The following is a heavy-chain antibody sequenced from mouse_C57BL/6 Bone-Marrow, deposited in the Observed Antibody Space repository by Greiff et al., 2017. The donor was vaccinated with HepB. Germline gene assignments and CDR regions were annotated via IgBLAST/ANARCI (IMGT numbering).Heavy chain of an antibody. CDR3: ARDAGGYLPYAMDY. CDR1: GFTFSDFY. CDR2: SRNKANDYTT. V-gene: IGHV7-1*01. J-gene: IGHJ4*01. D-gene: IGHD2-2*01. Sequence: DVKLVESGGGLVQSGRSLRLSCATSGFTFSDFYMEWVRQAPGKGLEWIAASRNKANDYTTEYSASVKGRFIVSRDTSQSILYLQMNALRAEDTAIYYCARDAGGYLPYAMDYWGQGTSVTVSS.